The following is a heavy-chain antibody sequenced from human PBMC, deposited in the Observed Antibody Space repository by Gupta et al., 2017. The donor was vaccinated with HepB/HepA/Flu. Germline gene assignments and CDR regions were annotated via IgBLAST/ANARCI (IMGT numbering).Heavy chain of an antibody. D-gene: IGHD1-26*01. CDR2: IYSGGDR. J-gene: IGHJ6*02. Sequence: ELQLVQSGGGLVQPGGSLRLSWAASGFSVSVNFMSWVRQAPGKGLEWVSFIYSGGDRYYADSVKGRFTISRDSSKNTLYLQMNSLRVEDTAVYYCSRVPGSVWGQGTTVTVSS. CDR1: GFSVSVNF. V-gene: IGHV3-66*01. CDR3: SRVPGSV.